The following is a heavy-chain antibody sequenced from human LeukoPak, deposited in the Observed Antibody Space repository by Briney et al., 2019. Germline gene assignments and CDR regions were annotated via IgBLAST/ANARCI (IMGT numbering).Heavy chain of an antibody. Sequence: PGGSLRLSCAASGFTFSSYGMHWVRQAPGKGLEWVSSISSSSSYIYYADSVKGRFTISRDNAKNSLYLQMNSLRAEDTSVYYCARRFGEGAFDIWGQGTMVTVSS. CDR1: GFTFSSYG. CDR3: ARRFGEGAFDI. J-gene: IGHJ3*02. V-gene: IGHV3-21*01. CDR2: ISSSSSYI. D-gene: IGHD3-10*01.